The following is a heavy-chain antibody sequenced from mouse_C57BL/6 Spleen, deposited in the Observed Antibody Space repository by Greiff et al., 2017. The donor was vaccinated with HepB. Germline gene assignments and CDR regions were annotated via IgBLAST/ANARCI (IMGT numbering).Heavy chain of an antibody. CDR3: ARGAPYYSNYDYAMDY. V-gene: IGHV5-16*01. D-gene: IGHD2-5*01. Sequence: SEGGLVQPGSSMKLSCTASGFTFSDYYMAWVRQVPEKGLEWVANINYDGSSTYYLDSLKSRFIISRDNAKNILYLQMSSLKSEDTATYYCARGAPYYSNYDYAMDYWGQGTSVTVSS. CDR1: GFTFSDYY. CDR2: INYDGSST. J-gene: IGHJ4*01.